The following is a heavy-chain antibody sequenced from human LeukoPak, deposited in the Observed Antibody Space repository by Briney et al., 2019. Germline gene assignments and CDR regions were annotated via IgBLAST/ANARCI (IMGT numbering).Heavy chain of an antibody. Sequence: SETLSLTCAVYGGSFSGYYWSWIRQPPGKGLEWIGEINHSGSTNYNPSLKSRVTISVDTSKDQFSLKLSSVTAADTAVYYCARVWLAFDYWGQGTLVTVSP. V-gene: IGHV4-34*01. J-gene: IGHJ4*02. D-gene: IGHD5-18*01. CDR2: INHSGST. CDR1: GGSFSGYY. CDR3: ARVWLAFDY.